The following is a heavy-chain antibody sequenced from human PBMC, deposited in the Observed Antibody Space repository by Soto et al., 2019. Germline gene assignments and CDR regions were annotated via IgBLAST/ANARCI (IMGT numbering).Heavy chain of an antibody. V-gene: IGHV1-18*01. Sequence: QVQLVQSGAEVKKPGASVKVSCKASGYTFTNYGISWVRQAPGQGLEWMGWINVYNGNTNYAQKLQGRVTMTIDTSTSTAYMELRSLRSDDTAVYYCARDLGQQQMIPIGSFDPWGQGTLVTVSS. J-gene: IGHJ5*02. CDR1: GYTFTNYG. CDR3: ARDLGQQQMIPIGSFDP. CDR2: INVYNGNT. D-gene: IGHD6-13*01.